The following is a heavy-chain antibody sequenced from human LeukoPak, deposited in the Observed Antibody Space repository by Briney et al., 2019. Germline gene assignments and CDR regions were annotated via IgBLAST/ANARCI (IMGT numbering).Heavy chain of an antibody. CDR2: IRYDGSNK. CDR1: GLTFSTCG. Sequence: GGSLRLSCAASGLTFSTCGMHWVRQAPGKGLEWVAFIRYDGSNKYYADSVKGRFIISRDNSENTLSLQMNSPRAEDTAVYYCTRDPLSSSQRGYFDYWGQGTLVTVSS. V-gene: IGHV3-30*02. J-gene: IGHJ4*02. CDR3: TRDPLSSSQRGYFDY. D-gene: IGHD6-13*01.